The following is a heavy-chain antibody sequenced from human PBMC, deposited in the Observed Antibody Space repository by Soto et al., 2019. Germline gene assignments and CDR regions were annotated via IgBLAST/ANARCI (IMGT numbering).Heavy chain of an antibody. CDR1: GGSISSSSYY. CDR2: IYYSGST. CDR3: ASHRGPMVRGVITNWFDP. D-gene: IGHD3-10*01. J-gene: IGHJ5*02. Sequence: SETLSLTWTVSGGSISSSSYYWGRIRQPPGKGLEWIGSIYYSGSTYYNPSLKSRVTISVDTSKNQFSLKLSSVTAADTAVYYCASHRGPMVRGVITNWFDPWGQGTLVTVSS. V-gene: IGHV4-39*01.